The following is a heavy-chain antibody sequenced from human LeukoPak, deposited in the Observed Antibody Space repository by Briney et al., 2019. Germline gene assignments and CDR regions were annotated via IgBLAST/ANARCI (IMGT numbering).Heavy chain of an antibody. CDR1: GFTFSNAW. V-gene: IGHV3-15*01. Sequence: GGSLRISCAASGFTFSNAWMSWVRQAPGKGLEWVGRIKSKTDGGTTDYAAPVKGRFTISRDDSKNTLYLQMNSLKTEDTAVYYCTTDENYYDSSGYPQYFQHWGQGTLVTVSS. D-gene: IGHD3-22*01. CDR2: IKSKTDGGTT. CDR3: TTDENYYDSSGYPQYFQH. J-gene: IGHJ1*01.